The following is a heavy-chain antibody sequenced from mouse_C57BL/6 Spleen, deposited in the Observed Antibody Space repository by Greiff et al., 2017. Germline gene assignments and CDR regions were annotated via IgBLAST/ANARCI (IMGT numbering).Heavy chain of an antibody. CDR2: IYPGDGDT. J-gene: IGHJ3*01. D-gene: IGHD1-1*01. Sequence: QVQLQQSGAELVKPGASVKISCKASGYAFSSYWMNWVKQRPGKGLEWIGQIYPGDGDTNYNGQFKGKATLTADKSSSTAYMQLSSLTSEDSAVDCCGRSKGTTVPAWFAYWGQGTLVTVSA. CDR3: GRSKGTTVPAWFAY. CDR1: GYAFSSYW. V-gene: IGHV1-80*01.